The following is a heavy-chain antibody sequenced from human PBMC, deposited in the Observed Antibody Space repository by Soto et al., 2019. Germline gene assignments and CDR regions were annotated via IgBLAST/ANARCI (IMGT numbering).Heavy chain of an antibody. J-gene: IGHJ6*02. CDR1: GFTVSSTY. CDR3: AKDLGPLRLLNYYVYGPDV. CDR2: IESGGST. V-gene: IGHV3-53*01. D-gene: IGHD2-15*01. Sequence: PGGSLRLSCNASGFTVSSTYMSWVRQSPGMGLEWVAVIESGGSTHYADSVKGRFTISRDIPKNMIYLQLHTLRAEDTAVYYCAKDLGPLRLLNYYVYGPDVWGQGIRVTVSS.